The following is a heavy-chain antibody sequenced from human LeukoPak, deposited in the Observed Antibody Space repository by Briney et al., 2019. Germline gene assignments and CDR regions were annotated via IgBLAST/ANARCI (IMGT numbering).Heavy chain of an antibody. CDR1: GITFSSYW. D-gene: IGHD5-12*01. J-gene: IGHJ4*02. V-gene: IGHV3-74*01. CDR3: ARAASGPDDY. CDR2: INSDGSTT. Sequence: GALRLSLSASGITFSSYWMHWVRPAPGKGLVWVSRINSDGSTTNYSDSVKGRFTISRDDAKNTLYLQMNSLRAEDTAVYYCARAASGPDDYWGQGTLVTVSS.